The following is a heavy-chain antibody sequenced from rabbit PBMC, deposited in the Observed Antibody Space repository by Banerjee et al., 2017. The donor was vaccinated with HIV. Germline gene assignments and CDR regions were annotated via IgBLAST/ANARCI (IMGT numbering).Heavy chain of an antibody. Sequence: QEQLKETGGGLVQPGGSLTLSCKASGFSLSDYWMSWIRQAPGKGPEWIGCIDAGSSGDTDYASWAKGRFTISKTSSTTVTLQMTSLTAADTATYFCARDIDSGGFAWYFNLWGQGTLVTVS. CDR2: IDAGSSGDT. V-gene: IGHV1S45*01. J-gene: IGHJ4*01. D-gene: IGHD6-1*01. CDR3: ARDIDSGGFAWYFNL. CDR1: GFSLSDYW.